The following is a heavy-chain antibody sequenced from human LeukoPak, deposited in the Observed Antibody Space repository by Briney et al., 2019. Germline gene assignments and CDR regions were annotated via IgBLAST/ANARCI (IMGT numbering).Heavy chain of an antibody. CDR1: GSTFSNYW. V-gene: IGHV3-7*01. D-gene: IGHD4/OR15-4a*01. J-gene: IGHJ4*02. Sequence: GGSLRLSCAASGSTFSNYWMSWVRQAPGKGLEWVANIKQDGSEKYYVDSVKGRFTISRDNAKNSLYLQMNSLRAEDTAVYYCARDDYGGTKYWGQGTLVTVSS. CDR2: IKQDGSEK. CDR3: ARDDYGGTKY.